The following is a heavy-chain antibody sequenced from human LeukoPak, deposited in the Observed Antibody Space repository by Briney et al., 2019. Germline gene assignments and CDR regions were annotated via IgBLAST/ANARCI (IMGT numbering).Heavy chain of an antibody. Sequence: GGSLRLSCAASGFTFSSYGMSWGRQAPGKGLEWVSGISAGGSNTYYADSVKGRFTIPRDNSKNTLYLQMNSLRAEDTAVYYCAKRRGLELLYYYYMDVWGKGTTVTVSS. CDR2: ISAGGSNT. CDR3: AKRRGLELLYYYYMDV. V-gene: IGHV3-23*01. J-gene: IGHJ6*03. CDR1: GFTFSSYG. D-gene: IGHD1-7*01.